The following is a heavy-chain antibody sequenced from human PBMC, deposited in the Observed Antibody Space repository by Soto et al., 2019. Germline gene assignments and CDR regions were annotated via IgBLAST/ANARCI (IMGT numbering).Heavy chain of an antibody. D-gene: IGHD3-9*01. J-gene: IGHJ4*02. Sequence: SETLSLTCVVSSYVIESGHYWGWVRQPPGKGLEWVGSIYYSGSTYYNPSLKSRVTISVDTSKNQFSLKLSSVTAADTAVYYCARDLPDMGDLDYWGQGTLVTVPQ. V-gene: IGHV4-38-2*02. CDR3: ARDLPDMGDLDY. CDR2: IYYSGST. CDR1: SYVIESGHY.